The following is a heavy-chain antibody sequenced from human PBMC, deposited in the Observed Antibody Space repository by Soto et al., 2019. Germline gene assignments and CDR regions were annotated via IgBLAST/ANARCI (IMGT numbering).Heavy chain of an antibody. J-gene: IGHJ4*02. V-gene: IGHV4-34*01. D-gene: IGHD3-16*01. CDR1: GGSFSGYY. CDR3: ARDLGGWASDY. Sequence: QVQLQQWGAGLLKPSETLSLTCAVYGGSFSGYYWSWIRQPPGKGLEWIGEINHSGSTNYNPSLKSRVTISVDTSKTQFSLKLSSVTAADTAVYYCARDLGGWASDYWGQGTLVTVSS. CDR2: INHSGST.